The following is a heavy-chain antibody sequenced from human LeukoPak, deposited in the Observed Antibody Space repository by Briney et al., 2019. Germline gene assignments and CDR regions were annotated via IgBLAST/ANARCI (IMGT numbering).Heavy chain of an antibody. CDR3: AREAKENIVVVVAATYNPYYYYYYMYV. Sequence: SETLSLTCTVSGYSISSGYYWGWIRQPPGEGLEWIGSIYHSWSTYYNPSLNRRVPISVDTSKNQFSLKQSSVTAADTAVYYCAREAKENIVVVVAATYNPYYYYYYMYVWGKGTTVSVSS. V-gene: IGHV4-38-2*02. CDR1: GYSISSGYY. CDR2: IYHSWST. J-gene: IGHJ6*03. D-gene: IGHD2-15*01.